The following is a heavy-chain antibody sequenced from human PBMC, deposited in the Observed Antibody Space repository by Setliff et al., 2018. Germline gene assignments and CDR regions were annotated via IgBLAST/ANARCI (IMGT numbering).Heavy chain of an antibody. Sequence: PSETLSLTCTVSGGSISSYYWSWIRQPPGKGLEWIGYIHISGSTNYNPSLKSRVTISVDTSKNHFSLKLSSVTAADTAVYYCARGAGWWDLWGQGTLVTVS. CDR2: IHISGST. V-gene: IGHV4-4*08. CDR1: GGSISSYY. J-gene: IGHJ5*02. CDR3: ARGAGWWDL.